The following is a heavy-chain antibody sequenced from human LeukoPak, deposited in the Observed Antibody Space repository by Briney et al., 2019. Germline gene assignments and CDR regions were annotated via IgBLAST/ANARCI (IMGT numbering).Heavy chain of an antibody. Sequence: PGGSLRPSCAASGFTFSSYAMSWVRQAPGKGLEWVSAISGSGGSTYYADSVKGRFTISRDNSKNTLYLQMNSLRAEDTAVYYCAKDAGYSSGWYSGDDYWGQGTLVTVSS. CDR1: GFTFSSYA. CDR2: ISGSGGST. D-gene: IGHD6-19*01. CDR3: AKDAGYSSGWYSGDDY. V-gene: IGHV3-23*01. J-gene: IGHJ4*02.